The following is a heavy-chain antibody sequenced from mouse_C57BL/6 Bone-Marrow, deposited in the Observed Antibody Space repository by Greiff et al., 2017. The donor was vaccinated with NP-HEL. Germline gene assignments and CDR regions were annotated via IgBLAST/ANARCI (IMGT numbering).Heavy chain of an antibody. Sequence: VQLKESGGGLVKPGGSLKLSCAASGFTFSSYAMSWVRQTPEKRLEWVATISDGGSYTYYPDNVKGRFTISRDNAKNNLYLQMSHLKSEDTAMYYCARDLYYGYDFYAMDYWGQGTSVTVSS. J-gene: IGHJ4*01. CDR2: ISDGGSYT. D-gene: IGHD2-2*01. CDR3: ARDLYYGYDFYAMDY. V-gene: IGHV5-4*01. CDR1: GFTFSSYA.